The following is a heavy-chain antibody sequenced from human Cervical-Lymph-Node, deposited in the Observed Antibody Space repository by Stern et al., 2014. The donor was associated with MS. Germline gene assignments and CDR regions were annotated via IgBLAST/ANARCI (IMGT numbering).Heavy chain of an antibody. Sequence: DQLVESGPGLVKPSQTLSLSCTVSGAPVNSGGYYWTWIRQVPGKGLEWIGYIHHRGATFYNPPLKSRVTISVDTSENQVSLMLSSVTAADTAVYYCAAIGPLMEGAAFDIWGQGTLVTVSS. CDR3: AAIGPLMEGAAFDI. J-gene: IGHJ3*02. CDR1: GAPVNSGGYY. D-gene: IGHD3-16*01. V-gene: IGHV4-31*03. CDR2: IHHRGAT.